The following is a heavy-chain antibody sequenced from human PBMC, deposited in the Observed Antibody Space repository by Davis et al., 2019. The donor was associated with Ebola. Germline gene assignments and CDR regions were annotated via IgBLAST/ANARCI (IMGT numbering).Heavy chain of an antibody. Sequence: GESLKISCAASGFTFSSYAMSWVRQAPGKGLEWVSAISGSGGSTYYADSVKGRFTISRDNSKNTLYLQMNSLRAEDTAVYYCAKHDYNYYYYYGMDVWGQGTTVTVSS. D-gene: IGHD4-11*01. CDR1: GFTFSSYA. CDR2: ISGSGGST. CDR3: AKHDYNYYYYYGMDV. J-gene: IGHJ6*02. V-gene: IGHV3-23*01.